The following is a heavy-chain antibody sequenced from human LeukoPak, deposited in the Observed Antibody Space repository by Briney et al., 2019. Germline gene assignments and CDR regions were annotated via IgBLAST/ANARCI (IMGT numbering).Heavy chain of an antibody. Sequence: EPGGSLRLSCAASGFTVSSNYMSWVRQAPGNGLEWVSAISGPGGGTYYADSVKGRFTISRDNSRNTLSLQMNSLTAEDTAIYYCAKYGSAWVYYFDFWAQGTLVTVSS. V-gene: IGHV3-23*01. CDR3: AKYGSAWVYYFDF. J-gene: IGHJ4*02. CDR2: ISGPGGGT. CDR1: GFTVSSNY. D-gene: IGHD6-25*01.